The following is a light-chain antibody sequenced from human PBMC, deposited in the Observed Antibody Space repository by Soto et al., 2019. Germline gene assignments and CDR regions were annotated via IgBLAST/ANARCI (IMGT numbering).Light chain of an antibody. CDR2: SNN. CDR1: RSNIGSNP. Sequence: QSVLTQPPSASGTPGQRATISCSGSRSNIGSNPVNWYQQLPGTAPKLLIDSNNQRPSGVPDRFSGSRSGTSASLAISGLQSEDEADYYCAAWDDSLYGRVFGTGTKVTVL. J-gene: IGLJ1*01. CDR3: AAWDDSLYGRV. V-gene: IGLV1-44*01.